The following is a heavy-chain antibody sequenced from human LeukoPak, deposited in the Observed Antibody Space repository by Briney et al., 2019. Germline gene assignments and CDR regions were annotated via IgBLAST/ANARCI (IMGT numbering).Heavy chain of an antibody. Sequence: ASVNVSCKASGHTFSTYGISWVRQAPGQGLEWMGWISAYNGNTKYAQKAQGRVTMTTDTSTSTAYMELRSLRSDDTAVYYCARVPGSRYYYDSSGYLDYWGQGALVTVSS. CDR1: GHTFSTYG. V-gene: IGHV1-18*01. D-gene: IGHD3-22*01. J-gene: IGHJ4*02. CDR3: ARVPGSRYYYDSSGYLDY. CDR2: ISAYNGNT.